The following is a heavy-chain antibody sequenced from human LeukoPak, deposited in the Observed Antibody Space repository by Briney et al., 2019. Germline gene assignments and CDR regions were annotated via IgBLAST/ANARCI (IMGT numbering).Heavy chain of an antibody. V-gene: IGHV4-38-2*01. Sequence: PSQTPSLTCAVSGYPINNAYYWVCIRQPTGKGLEWIGSIYRPDSTYYNPSLKSRVAMSVDTSRNQFSLKLSFVTAADTAVYYCARQYDSYFYYYLDLWGTGTTVTVSS. CDR2: IYRPDST. CDR3: ARQYDSYFYYYLDL. J-gene: IGHJ6*03. CDR1: GYPINNAYY. D-gene: IGHD2-2*01.